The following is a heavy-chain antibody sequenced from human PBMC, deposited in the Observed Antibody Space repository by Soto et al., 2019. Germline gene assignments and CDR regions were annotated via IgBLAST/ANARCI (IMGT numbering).Heavy chain of an antibody. J-gene: IGHJ6*03. CDR3: TTQPRPGEWLLYYYYYYMDV. CDR1: GFTFSNAW. V-gene: IGHV3-15*01. D-gene: IGHD3-3*01. Sequence: GGSLRLSCAASGFTFSNAWMSWVRQAPGKGLEWVGRIKSKTDGGTTDYAAPVKGRFTISRDDSKNTLYLQMNSLKTEDTAVYYCTTQPRPGEWLLYYYYYYMDVWGKGTTVTVSS. CDR2: IKSKTDGGTT.